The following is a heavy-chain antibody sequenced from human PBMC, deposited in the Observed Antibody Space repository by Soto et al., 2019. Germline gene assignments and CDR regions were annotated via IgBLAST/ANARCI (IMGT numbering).Heavy chain of an antibody. V-gene: IGHV3-23*01. CDR1: GFTFTNYA. CDR3: AKESAASFDS. J-gene: IGHJ4*02. D-gene: IGHD2-15*01. CDR2: ISGSGDST. Sequence: PVGSLRLSCAASGFTFTNYAMSWVRQAPGKGLEWVSGISGSGDSTYYADSVTGRYTISRDNSKSTLYLQMNSLRAEDTAVYYCAKESAASFDSWGQGALVTVSS.